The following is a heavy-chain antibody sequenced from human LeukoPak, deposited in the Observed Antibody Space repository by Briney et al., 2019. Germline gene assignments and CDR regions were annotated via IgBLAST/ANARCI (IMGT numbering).Heavy chain of an antibody. D-gene: IGHD1-1*01. CDR1: GFTFSSYA. V-gene: IGHV3-30-3*01. Sequence: GGSLRLSCEASGFTFSSYAMHWVRQAPGKGLEWVAVISYDGSNKYYADSVKGRFTISRDNSKNTLYLQMNSLRAEDTAVYYCARESHTSTTFDYWGQGTLVTVSS. CDR2: ISYDGSNK. J-gene: IGHJ4*02. CDR3: ARESHTSTTFDY.